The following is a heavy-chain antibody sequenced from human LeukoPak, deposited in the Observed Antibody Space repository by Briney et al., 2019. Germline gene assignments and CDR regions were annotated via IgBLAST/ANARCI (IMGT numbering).Heavy chain of an antibody. CDR3: ARGQQYYHDSGGYWVFDY. CDR1: GGSFSGYY. V-gene: IGHV4-34*01. Sequence: SETLSLTCAVYGGSFSGYYWNWIRQPPGKGLEWIGEINHSGSTNYNPSLKSRVTISVDTSKNQFSLKLSSVTAADTAVYSCARGQQYYHDSGGYWVFDYWGQGTLVTVSS. CDR2: INHSGST. D-gene: IGHD3-22*01. J-gene: IGHJ4*02.